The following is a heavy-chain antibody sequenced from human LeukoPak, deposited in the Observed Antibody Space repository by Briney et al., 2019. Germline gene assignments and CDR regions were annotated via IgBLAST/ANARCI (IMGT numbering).Heavy chain of an antibody. Sequence: GGSLRLSCAASGFTFSSYSMNWVRQAPGKGLEWVSYISSSSSTIYYADSVKGRFTISRDNAKNSLYLQMNSLRAEDTAVYYCARSGYRGCLDYWGQGTLVTVSS. CDR1: GFTFSSYS. CDR3: ARSGYRGCLDY. D-gene: IGHD6-19*01. CDR2: ISSSSSTI. J-gene: IGHJ4*02. V-gene: IGHV3-48*01.